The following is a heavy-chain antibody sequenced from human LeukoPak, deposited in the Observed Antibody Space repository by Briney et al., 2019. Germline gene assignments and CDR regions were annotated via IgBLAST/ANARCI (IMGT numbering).Heavy chain of an antibody. V-gene: IGHV1-3*01. CDR2: INAGNGNT. D-gene: IGHD3-22*01. J-gene: IGHJ4*02. CDR1: GYTFSSYA. Sequence: GASVKVSCKASGYTFSSYAMHWVRQAPGRRLEWMGWINAGNGNTKYSQKFQGRVTITRDTSASTAYMELSSLRSEDTAVYYCARDLANYDSSGYYQSGFDYWGQGTLVTVSS. CDR3: ARDLANYDSSGYYQSGFDY.